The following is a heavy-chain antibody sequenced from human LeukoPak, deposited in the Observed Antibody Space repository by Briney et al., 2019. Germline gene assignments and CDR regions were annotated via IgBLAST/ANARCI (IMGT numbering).Heavy chain of an antibody. Sequence: SETLSLTCTVSGGSISSYYWSWIRQPAGKGLEWLGRIYTSGSTNYNPSLKSRVTMSVDTSKNQFSLKLSSVTAADTAVYYCARHKRSSRTQVLYFDYWGQGTLVTVSS. D-gene: IGHD6-13*01. J-gene: IGHJ4*02. CDR1: GGSISSYY. V-gene: IGHV4-4*07. CDR2: IYTSGST. CDR3: ARHKRSSRTQVLYFDY.